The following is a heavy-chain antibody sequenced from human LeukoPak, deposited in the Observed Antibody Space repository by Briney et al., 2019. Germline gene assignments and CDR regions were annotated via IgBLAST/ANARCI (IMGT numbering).Heavy chain of an antibody. D-gene: IGHD1-26*01. CDR2: ISTSGSTI. Sequence: GGSLRLSCAASGFTFSSYEMNWVRQAPGKGLEWVSYISTSGSTIYYADSVKGRFTISRDNAKNSLYLQMNSLRAEDMALYYCAKSTGWEVSGSSSWYFDLWGRGTLVTVSS. CDR1: GFTFSSYE. V-gene: IGHV3-48*03. CDR3: AKSTGWEVSGSSSWYFDL. J-gene: IGHJ2*01.